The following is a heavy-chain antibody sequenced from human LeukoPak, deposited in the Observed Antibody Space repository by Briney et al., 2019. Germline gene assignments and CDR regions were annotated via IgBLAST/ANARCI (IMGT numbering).Heavy chain of an antibody. V-gene: IGHV3-23*01. CDR1: GFTFSSYA. Sequence: GGSLRLSCAASGFTFSSYAMSWVRQAPGKGLEWVSALSGNGGSTFYADSVKGRFTISRDNSKNTLYLQMNSLRAEDTAVYYCAKSHTTGTTTESSDYWGQGTPVTVSA. D-gene: IGHD1/OR15-1a*01. CDR3: AKSHTTGTTTESSDY. J-gene: IGHJ4*02. CDR2: LSGNGGST.